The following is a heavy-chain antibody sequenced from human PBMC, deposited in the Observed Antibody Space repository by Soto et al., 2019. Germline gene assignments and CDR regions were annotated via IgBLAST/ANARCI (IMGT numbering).Heavy chain of an antibody. CDR1: GGCIASGDYS. CDR3: AGTNTAPLDY. CDR2: TYYSGTT. D-gene: IGHD5-18*01. Sequence: SENPSLTSTVSGGCIASGDYSWGGHRQTPGKGLVWIVNTYYSGTTNYNPSLKSRVTKSLDTSKHQFSLKLSSVTAADTAVYYCAGTNTAPLDYWGQGTLVSVSS. J-gene: IGHJ4*02. V-gene: IGHV4-61*05.